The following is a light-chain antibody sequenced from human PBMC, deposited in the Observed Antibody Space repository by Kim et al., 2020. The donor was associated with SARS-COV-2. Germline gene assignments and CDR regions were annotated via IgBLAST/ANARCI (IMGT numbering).Light chain of an antibody. J-gene: IGKJ4*01. V-gene: IGKV1-33*01. CDR2: DAS. CDR1: QDISNY. CDR3: QQYDILVT. Sequence: EIQMTQSPSSLSASVGDRVTITCQASQDISNYLNWYQQKPGKAPKLLIYDASNLETGVPSRFSGSGSGTDFTFTISSLQPEDIATYYCQQYDILVTFGGGTKVDIK.